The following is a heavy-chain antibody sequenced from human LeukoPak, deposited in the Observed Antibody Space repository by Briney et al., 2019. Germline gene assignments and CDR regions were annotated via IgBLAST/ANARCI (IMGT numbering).Heavy chain of an antibody. CDR2: INPSGGST. D-gene: IGHD6-13*01. Sequence: ASVKVSCKASGGTFSSYAISWVRQAPGQGLEWMGIINPSGGSTSYAQKFQGRVTMTRDMSTSTVYMELSSLRSEDTAVYYCARDQAAGFDYWGQGTLVTVSS. CDR3: ARDQAAGFDY. CDR1: GGTFSSYA. V-gene: IGHV1-46*01. J-gene: IGHJ4*02.